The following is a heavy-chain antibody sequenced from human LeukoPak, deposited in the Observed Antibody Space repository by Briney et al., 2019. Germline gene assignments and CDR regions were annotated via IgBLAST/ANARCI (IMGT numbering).Heavy chain of an antibody. Sequence: PGGSLRLSCAASGFTFSSYGMHWVRQAPGKGLEWVAVISYDGSNKYYADSVKGRFTISRDNSKNTLYLQMNSLRAEDTAVYYCAKAEGDYGDYQYFQHWGQGTLVTVSS. CDR2: ISYDGSNK. CDR3: AKAEGDYGDYQYFQH. D-gene: IGHD4-17*01. J-gene: IGHJ1*01. CDR1: GFTFSSYG. V-gene: IGHV3-30*18.